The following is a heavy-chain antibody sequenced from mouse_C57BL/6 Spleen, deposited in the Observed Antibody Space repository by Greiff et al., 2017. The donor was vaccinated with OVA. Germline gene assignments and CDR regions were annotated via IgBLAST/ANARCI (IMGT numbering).Heavy chain of an antibody. D-gene: IGHD4-1*02. Sequence: EVQLQQSGPVLVKPGASVKMSCKASGYTFTDYYMNWVKQSHGKSLEWIGVINPYNGGTSYNQKFKGKATLTVDKSSSTAYMELNSLTSEDSAVYYCARSQLGPLYAMDYWGQGTSVTVSS. CDR1: GYTFTDYY. J-gene: IGHJ4*01. CDR2: INPYNGGT. CDR3: ARSQLGPLYAMDY. V-gene: IGHV1-19*01.